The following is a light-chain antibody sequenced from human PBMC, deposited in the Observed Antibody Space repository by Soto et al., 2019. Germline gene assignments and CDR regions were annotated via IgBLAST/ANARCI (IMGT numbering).Light chain of an antibody. CDR2: AAS. CDR3: QQSYITPRT. J-gene: IGKJ1*01. Sequence: DIPMTQSPSSLSASVRDRVTITRRASQSISSSLNWYQQKPGKPPKLLIYAASSLQSGVPSRFSGSGSGTDFTLTISSLQPEDFATYYCQQSYITPRTFGQGTKVEIK. CDR1: QSISSS. V-gene: IGKV1-39*01.